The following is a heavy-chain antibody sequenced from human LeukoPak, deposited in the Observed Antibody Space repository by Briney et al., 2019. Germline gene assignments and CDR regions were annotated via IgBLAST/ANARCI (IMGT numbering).Heavy chain of an antibody. D-gene: IGHD6-19*01. V-gene: IGHV3-30*02. Sequence: GGSLRLSCAASGFTFSSYGMHWVRQAPGKGLEWVAFIRYDGSNKYYADSVKGRFTISRDNSKNTLYLQMNSLRAEDTAMYYCARGRGSSGWSPYDYWGQGTLVTVSS. J-gene: IGHJ4*02. CDR1: GFTFSSYG. CDR3: ARGRGSSGWSPYDY. CDR2: IRYDGSNK.